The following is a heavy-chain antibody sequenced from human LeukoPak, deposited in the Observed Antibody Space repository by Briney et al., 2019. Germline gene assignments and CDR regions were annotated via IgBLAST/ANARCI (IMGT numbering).Heavy chain of an antibody. CDR1: GGSISGYH. J-gene: IGHJ5*02. CDR2: IHFSGIT. V-gene: IGHV4-59*01. CDR3: ARDQLRGLFDP. Sequence: SETLSLTCSVSGGSISGYHWSWIRQPPGKGLEWTGYIHFSGITNYSPSLKSRVTISLDTSRNQFSLRLTSVTAADTAVYYCARDQLRGLFDPWGQGTLVTVSS. D-gene: IGHD1-26*01.